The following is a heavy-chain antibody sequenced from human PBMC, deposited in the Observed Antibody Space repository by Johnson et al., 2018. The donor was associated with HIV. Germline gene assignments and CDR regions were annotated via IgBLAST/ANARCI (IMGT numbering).Heavy chain of an antibody. D-gene: IGHD6-6*01. V-gene: IGHV3-30*03. Sequence: QVQLVESGGGLVQPGGSLRLSCAASGFTFSSYDMHWVRQAPGKGLEWVAVISYGGTKTYYADSLKGRFNISRDKSKNTLFLQMNSLRAEDTAVYYCARERPAYSSSSSHAFDIWGQGTMVTVSS. CDR3: ARERPAYSSSSSHAFDI. CDR1: GFTFSSYD. CDR2: ISYGGTKT. J-gene: IGHJ3*02.